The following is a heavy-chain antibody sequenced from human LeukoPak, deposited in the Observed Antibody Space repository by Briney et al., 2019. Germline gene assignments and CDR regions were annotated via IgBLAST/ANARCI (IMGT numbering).Heavy chain of an antibody. Sequence: GGSLKLSCEASGLTFSGSWMHWVRQIPGKGLVWLPRMYGDMREISYADYVKGRFTISRDNAKNTVYLQMNSLRGEDTAVYYCARDLGLRGSTWGQGTLVTVSS. CDR2: MYGDMREI. J-gene: IGHJ5*02. V-gene: IGHV3-74*01. CDR1: GLTFSGSW. CDR3: ARDLGLRGST. D-gene: IGHD5-12*01.